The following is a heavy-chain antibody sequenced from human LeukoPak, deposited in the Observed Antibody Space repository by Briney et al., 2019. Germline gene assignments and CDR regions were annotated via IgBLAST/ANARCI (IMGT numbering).Heavy chain of an antibody. V-gene: IGHV4-39*07. CDR3: ARETEYYDFWSGYYHNWFDP. J-gene: IGHJ5*02. Sequence: SETLSLTCTVSGGSISSSSYYWGWIRQPPGKGLEWIESIYYSGSTYYNPSLKSRVTISVDTSKNQFSLKLSSVTAADTAVYYCARETEYYDFWSGYYHNWFDPWGQGTLVTVSS. CDR2: IYYSGST. D-gene: IGHD3-3*01. CDR1: GGSISSSSYY.